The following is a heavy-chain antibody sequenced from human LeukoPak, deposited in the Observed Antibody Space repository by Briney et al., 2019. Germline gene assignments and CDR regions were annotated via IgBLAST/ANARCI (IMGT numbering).Heavy chain of an antibody. CDR1: GFTFSSYA. V-gene: IGHV3-23*01. J-gene: IGHJ4*02. CDR2: ISGSGGST. CDR3: ARALGYCSGGNCYIFDH. Sequence: GGSLRLSCAASGFTFSSYAMSWVRQAPGKGLEWVSAISGSGGSTYYADSVKGRFTISRDNSKNTLYLQINSVRAEDTAVYYCARALGYCSGGNCYIFDHWGQGSLVTVSS. D-gene: IGHD2-15*01.